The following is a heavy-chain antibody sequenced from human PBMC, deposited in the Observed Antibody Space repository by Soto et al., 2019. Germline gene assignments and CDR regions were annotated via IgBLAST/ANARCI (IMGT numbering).Heavy chain of an antibody. V-gene: IGHV5-10-1*01. D-gene: IGHD6-6*01. CDR3: ARLGGAVRPFLVMVV. J-gene: IGHJ6*04. Sequence: GESLKISCKGSGYSFTSYWISWERQMPGKGLERMGRIDHRDSYTNYSPSFQGHVTISADTSSSTPHLQSSTLKGSGTAMYYCARLGGAVRPFLVMVVWGKGTTLTV. CDR2: IDHRDSYT. CDR1: GYSFTSYW.